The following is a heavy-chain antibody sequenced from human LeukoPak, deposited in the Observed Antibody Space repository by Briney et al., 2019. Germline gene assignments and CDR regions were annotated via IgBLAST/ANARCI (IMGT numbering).Heavy chain of an antibody. J-gene: IGHJ3*02. D-gene: IGHD6-13*01. Sequence: ASVKVSCKVSGYTLTELSMHWVRQAPGKGLEWMGGFDLEDGETIYAQKFQGRVIMTEDTSTDTAYMELSSLRSEDTAVYYCATDNPGYSTSWYGAFDIWGQGTMVTVSS. CDR2: FDLEDGET. CDR1: GYTLTELS. CDR3: ATDNPGYSTSWYGAFDI. V-gene: IGHV1-24*01.